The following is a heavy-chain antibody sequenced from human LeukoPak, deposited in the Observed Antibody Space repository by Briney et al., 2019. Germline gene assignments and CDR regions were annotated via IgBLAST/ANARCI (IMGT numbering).Heavy chain of an antibody. CDR3: AARGDPDAFDI. V-gene: IGHV1-46*01. D-gene: IGHD3-10*01. CDR2: INPSGGST. J-gene: IGHJ3*02. Sequence: ASVKVSCKASGYTFTGYYMHWVRQAPGQGLEWMGIINPSGGSTSYAQKFQGRVTMTRDTSTSTVYMELSSLRSEDTAVYYCAARGDPDAFDIWGQGTMVTVSS. CDR1: GYTFTGYY.